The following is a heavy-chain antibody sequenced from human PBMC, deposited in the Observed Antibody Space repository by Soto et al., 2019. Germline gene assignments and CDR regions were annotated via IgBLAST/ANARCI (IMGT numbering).Heavy chain of an antibody. CDR1: GYTFTSYG. V-gene: IGHV1-69*13. D-gene: IGHD3-22*01. CDR3: ARDHRPNYYDSRDAFDI. J-gene: IGHJ3*02. Sequence: SVKVSCKASGYTFTSYGISWVRQAPGQGLEWMGGIIPIFGTANYAQKFQGRVTITADESTSTAYMELSSLRSEDTAVYYCARDHRPNYYDSRDAFDIWGQGTMVTVSS. CDR2: IIPIFGTA.